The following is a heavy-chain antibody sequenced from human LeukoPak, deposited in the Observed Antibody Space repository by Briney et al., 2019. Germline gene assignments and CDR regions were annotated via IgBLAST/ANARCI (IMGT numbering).Heavy chain of an antibody. J-gene: IGHJ4*02. V-gene: IGHV3-49*04. CDR1: GFTFSSYS. Sequence: GGSLRLSCAASGFTFSSYSMNWVRQAPGKGLEWVGFIRSKAYNGTTEYGASVKGRFTISRDDSKSIAYLQMNSLKTEDTAVFYCTTRSGSFDYWGQGTLVTVSS. CDR2: IRSKAYNGTT. CDR3: TTRSGSFDY. D-gene: IGHD1-26*01.